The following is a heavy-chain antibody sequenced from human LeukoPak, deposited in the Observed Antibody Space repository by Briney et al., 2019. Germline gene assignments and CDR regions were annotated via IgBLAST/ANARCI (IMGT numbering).Heavy chain of an antibody. V-gene: IGHV3-30*01. Sequence: GGSLELSCAASGLTFSSYAMHWVGQAPGKGLEWVAVISYDGSNKYYADSVKGRFTISRDNSKNTLYLQMNSLRAEDTAVYYCARWGGDAFDIWGQGTMVTVSS. CDR2: ISYDGSNK. CDR1: GLTFSSYA. CDR3: ARWGGDAFDI. D-gene: IGHD1-26*01. J-gene: IGHJ3*02.